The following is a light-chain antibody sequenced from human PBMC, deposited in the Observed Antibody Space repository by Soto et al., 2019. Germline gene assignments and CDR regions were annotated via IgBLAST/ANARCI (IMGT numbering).Light chain of an antibody. V-gene: IGKV1-27*01. Sequence: IQMTQSPSSLSPSVGDRVTITCRARQGINKYLAWSQQKPVTVPKLLNYAASNLQAGVPARFSGSGSGTDFTLTISSLQPEDVATDYCQKYNSPWTFGQGTKVDI. J-gene: IGKJ1*01. CDR2: AAS. CDR3: QKYNSPWT. CDR1: QGINKY.